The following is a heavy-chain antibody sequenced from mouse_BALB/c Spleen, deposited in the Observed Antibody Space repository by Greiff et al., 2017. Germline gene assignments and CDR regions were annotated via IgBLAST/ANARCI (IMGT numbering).Heavy chain of an antibody. Sequence: EVQRVESGGGLVQPGGSLKLSCAASGFTFSSYGMSWVRQTPDKRLELVATINSNGGSTYYPASVKGRFTISRDNAKNTLYLQMSSLKSEDTAMYYCVYDGGYYFDYWGQGTTVTVSS. CDR1: GFTFSSYG. V-gene: IGHV5-6-3*01. CDR2: INSNGGST. J-gene: IGHJ2*01. D-gene: IGHD2-12*01. CDR3: VYDGGYYFDY.